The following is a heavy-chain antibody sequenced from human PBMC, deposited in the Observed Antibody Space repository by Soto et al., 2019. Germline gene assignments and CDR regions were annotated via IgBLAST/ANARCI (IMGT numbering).Heavy chain of an antibody. CDR1: GGSIRSSSSY. CDR2: IYYLGNT. CDR3: AGLYPYESSGYLNF. Sequence: SETLSLTCTVSGGSIRSSSSYWGWVRQPPGKGLEWVGSIYYLGNTYYNPSLGSRATISVDTSKNQFSLNLRSVTAADTAVFYCAGLYPYESSGYLNFWGQGTLVTVSS. J-gene: IGHJ4*02. D-gene: IGHD3-22*01. V-gene: IGHV4-39*01.